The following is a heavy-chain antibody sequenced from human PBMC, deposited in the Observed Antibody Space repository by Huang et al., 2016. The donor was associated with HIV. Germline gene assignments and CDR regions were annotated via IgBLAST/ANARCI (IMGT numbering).Heavy chain of an antibody. CDR1: GYTFTSYY. CDR3: ARDSIPLPTRARSTSWSGGWFDP. D-gene: IGHD2-2*01. Sequence: QVQLVQSGAEVRKPGASVMISCKTSGYTFTSYYIHWVRQAPGQGLEWMGMNNPSGDTTNYAQNFQGRLTMTRDTSTSTVYMELSSLRSEDTAVYYCARDSIPLPTRARSTSWSGGWFDPWGQGTLVTVSS. CDR2: NNPSGDTT. V-gene: IGHV1-46*01. J-gene: IGHJ5*02.